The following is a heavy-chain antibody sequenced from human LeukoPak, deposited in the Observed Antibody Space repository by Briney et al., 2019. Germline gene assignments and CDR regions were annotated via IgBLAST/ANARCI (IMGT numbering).Heavy chain of an antibody. D-gene: IGHD3-16*01. CDR2: ISAYNGNT. Sequence: ASVKVSCKASGYTFTSYDINWVRQATGQGLEWMGWISAYNGNTNYAQKLQGRVTMTTDTSTSTAYMELRSLRSDDTAVYYCARDWGHSDAFDIWGQGTMVTVSS. CDR1: GYTFTSYD. V-gene: IGHV1-18*01. J-gene: IGHJ3*02. CDR3: ARDWGHSDAFDI.